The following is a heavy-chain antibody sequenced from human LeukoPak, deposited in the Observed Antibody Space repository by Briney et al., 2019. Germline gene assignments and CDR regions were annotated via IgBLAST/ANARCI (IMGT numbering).Heavy chain of an antibody. Sequence: PSETLSLTYTVSGGSISSYYWSWIRQPAGKGLEWIGRIYASGSTNYNPSLKSRVTMSVDTSKNQSSLKLSSVTAADTAVYYCARARSGWYRKDAFDIWGQGTMVTVSS. CDR3: ARARSGWYRKDAFDI. J-gene: IGHJ3*02. CDR1: GGSISSYY. V-gene: IGHV4-4*07. D-gene: IGHD6-19*01. CDR2: IYASGST.